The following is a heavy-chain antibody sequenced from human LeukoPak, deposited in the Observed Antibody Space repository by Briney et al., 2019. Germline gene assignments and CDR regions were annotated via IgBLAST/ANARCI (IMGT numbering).Heavy chain of an antibody. Sequence: GGSLRLSCAASGFTFSSYSMNWVRRAPGKGLEWVSHISTGSSTIYYADSVKGRFTISRDNAKNSLYLQMNSLRAEDTAVYYCARDFAGWGYFNLWGRGTQVTVSS. CDR1: GFTFSSYS. J-gene: IGHJ2*01. CDR2: ISTGSSTI. CDR3: ARDFAGWGYFNL. V-gene: IGHV3-48*01. D-gene: IGHD3-9*01.